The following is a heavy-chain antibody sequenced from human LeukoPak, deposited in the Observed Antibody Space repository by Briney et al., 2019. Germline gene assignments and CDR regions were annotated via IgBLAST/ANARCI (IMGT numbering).Heavy chain of an antibody. V-gene: IGHV3-7*01. CDR3: ARDDGFSCYSY. CDR2: MNLDGSEK. Sequence: GGSLRLSCVGSGFTFSNSILSWVRQAPGKGLGWVANMNLDGSEKYYVDSVKGRFIISRDNAKNSLYLQMNSLTAEDTAIYYCARDDGFSCYSYWGQGTLVTVSS. J-gene: IGHJ4*02. D-gene: IGHD3-16*01. CDR1: GFTFSNSI.